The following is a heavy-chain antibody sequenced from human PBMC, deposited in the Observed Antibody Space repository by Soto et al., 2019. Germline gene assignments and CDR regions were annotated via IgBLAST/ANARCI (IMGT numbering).Heavy chain of an antibody. CDR3: TTDSPFTEWELPRPVYFDY. V-gene: IGHV3-15*07. J-gene: IGHJ4*02. D-gene: IGHD1-26*01. Sequence: EVQLVESGGGLVKPGGSLRLSCAASGFTFSNAWMNWVRQARGKGLEWVGRIKSKTDGGTTDYAAPVKGRFTISRDDSKNTLYLQMNSLKTEDTAVYYCTTDSPFTEWELPRPVYFDYWGQGTLVTVSS. CDR1: GFTFSNAW. CDR2: IKSKTDGGTT.